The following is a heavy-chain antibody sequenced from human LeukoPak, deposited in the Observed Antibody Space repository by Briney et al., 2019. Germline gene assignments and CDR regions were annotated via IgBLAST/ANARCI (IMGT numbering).Heavy chain of an antibody. CDR3: ARDDYDYVWGSYRETYYFDY. J-gene: IGHJ4*02. Sequence: SVKVSCKASGGTFSSYAISWVRQASGQGLEWMGGIIPIFGTANYAQKFQGRVTITADESTSTAYMELSSLRSEDTAVYYCARDDYDYVWGSYRETYYFDYWGQGTLVTVSS. CDR1: GGTFSSYA. D-gene: IGHD3-16*02. CDR2: IIPIFGTA. V-gene: IGHV1-69*13.